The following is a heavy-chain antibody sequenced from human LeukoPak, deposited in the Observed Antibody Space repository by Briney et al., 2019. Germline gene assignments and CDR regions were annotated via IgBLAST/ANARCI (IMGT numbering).Heavy chain of an antibody. CDR3: ARVHTIPGAPASHFDY. CDR2: IYKSGST. CDR1: GGPISSGGYY. J-gene: IGHJ4*02. Sequence: SQTLSLTCTVSGGPISSGGYYWSWFRQHPGKGLEWIGYIYKSGSTYYNPSLKSRVTISLVTSKNQFSLKLSSVSAADTAVYYCARVHTIPGAPASHFDYWGQGALVTVSS. V-gene: IGHV4-31*02. D-gene: IGHD2-2*01.